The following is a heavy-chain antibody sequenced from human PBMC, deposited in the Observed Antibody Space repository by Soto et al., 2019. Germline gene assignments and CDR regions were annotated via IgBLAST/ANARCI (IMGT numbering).Heavy chain of an antibody. CDR2: IIPILGIA. D-gene: IGHD4-17*01. Sequence: SVKVSCKASGGTFSSYTISWVRQAPGQGLEWMGRIIPILGIANYAQKFQGRVTITADKSTSTAYMELSSLRSEDTAVYYCAASPTVTIYYYYGMDVWGQGTTVTVSS. CDR3: AASPTVTIYYYYGMDV. CDR1: GGTFSSYT. J-gene: IGHJ6*02. V-gene: IGHV1-69*02.